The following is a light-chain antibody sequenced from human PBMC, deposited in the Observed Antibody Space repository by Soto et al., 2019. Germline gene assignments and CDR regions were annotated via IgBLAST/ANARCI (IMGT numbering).Light chain of an antibody. CDR1: SITVGGYNY. Sequence: QSALTQPASVSGPPGHPTTFSSLGTSITVGGYNYVSWYQQHPGKAPKLMIYDVSNRPSGVSNRFSGSKSGNTASLTISGLQAEDEADYYCSSYTSSSTLVFGGGTKLTVL. J-gene: IGLJ2*01. CDR2: DVS. V-gene: IGLV2-14*01. CDR3: SSYTSSSTLV.